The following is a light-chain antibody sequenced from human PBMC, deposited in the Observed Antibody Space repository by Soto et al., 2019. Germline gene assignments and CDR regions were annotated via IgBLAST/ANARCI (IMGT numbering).Light chain of an antibody. CDR1: QSISLN. Sequence: EIVMTQSPATLSVSPGERATLSCRASQSISLNLAWYQQKPGQAPRLLIYGASTRATGIPARFSGSGSGTEFTLTISRLQSEDFAVYYCQQYNNWRSIAFGQGTRLEIK. CDR2: GAS. J-gene: IGKJ5*01. V-gene: IGKV3-15*01. CDR3: QQYNNWRSIA.